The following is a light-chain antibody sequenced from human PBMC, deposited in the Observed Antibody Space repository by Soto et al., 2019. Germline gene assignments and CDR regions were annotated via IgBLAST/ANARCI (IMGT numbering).Light chain of an antibody. J-gene: IGLJ3*02. Sequence: QSALTQPASVSGSPGQSITISCTGTSSDVGSYNYVSWYQQHPSKATKLMIYEVSNRPSGVSNRFSGSKSGNTSPLTIAGLQAEDEANYCGSSYKSLSTRVFGGGTKLTVL. CDR3: SSYKSLSTRV. CDR1: SSDVGSYNY. V-gene: IGLV2-14*01. CDR2: EVS.